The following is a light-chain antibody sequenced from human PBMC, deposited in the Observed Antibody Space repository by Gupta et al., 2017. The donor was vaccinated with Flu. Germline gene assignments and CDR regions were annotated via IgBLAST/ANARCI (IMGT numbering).Light chain of an antibody. J-gene: IGLJ2*01. CDR3: SSYAGSYTWL. Sequence: QSALTQLRSVSGSPGQSVTLSCTGTSSDVGGYHYVSWYQQHPGKAPKLVIYDVTKRPSGVPDRFSASKSANTASLTISGLQAEDEADYYCSSYAGSYTWLFGGGTKLTVL. CDR2: DVT. CDR1: SSDVGGYHY. V-gene: IGLV2-11*01.